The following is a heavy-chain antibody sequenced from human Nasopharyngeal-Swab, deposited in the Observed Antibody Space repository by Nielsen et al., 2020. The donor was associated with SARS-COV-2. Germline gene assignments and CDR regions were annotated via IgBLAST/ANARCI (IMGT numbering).Heavy chain of an antibody. V-gene: IGHV3-30-3*01. CDR1: GFTFSSYA. CDR2: ISYDGSNK. D-gene: IGHD2-15*01. CDR3: AREGLPSVIVVVVAARGYFDL. J-gene: IGHJ2*01. Sequence: GGSLRLSCAASGFTFSSYAMHWVRQAPGKGLEWVAVISYDGSNKYYADSVKGRFTISRDNSKNTLYLQMNSLRAEDTAVYYCAREGLPSVIVVVVAARGYFDLWGRGTLVTVSS.